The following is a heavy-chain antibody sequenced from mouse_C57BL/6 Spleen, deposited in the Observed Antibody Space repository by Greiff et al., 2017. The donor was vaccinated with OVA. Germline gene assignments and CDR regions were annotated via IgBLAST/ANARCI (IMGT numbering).Heavy chain of an antibody. V-gene: IGHV5-17*01. D-gene: IGHD2-3*01. CDR2: ISSGSSTI. CDR3: ARSYDGYLPG. CDR1: GFTFSDYG. Sequence: DVMLVESGGGLVKPGGSLKLSCAASGFTFSDYGMHWVRQAPEKGLEWVAYISSGSSTIYYADTVKGRFTISRDNAKNTLFLQMTSLRSEDTAMYYCARSYDGYLPGWGTGTTVTVSS. J-gene: IGHJ1*03.